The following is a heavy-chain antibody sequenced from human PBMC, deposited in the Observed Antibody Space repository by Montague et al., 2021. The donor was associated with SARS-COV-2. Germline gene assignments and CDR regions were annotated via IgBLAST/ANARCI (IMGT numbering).Heavy chain of an antibody. CDR1: GASVSSTNW. J-gene: IGHJ4*02. V-gene: IGHV4-4*02. CDR2: ISHRGTA. D-gene: IGHD3-22*01. Sequence: SETLSLTCTVSGASVSSTNWWSWVRQPPGKGLEWVGEISHRGTANYSPSLKSRATMSVDESGDQLFLKLSSVTAADTAVYYCARFSYDNTGYPRGFDFWGQGALVTVSS. CDR3: ARFSYDNTGYPRGFDF.